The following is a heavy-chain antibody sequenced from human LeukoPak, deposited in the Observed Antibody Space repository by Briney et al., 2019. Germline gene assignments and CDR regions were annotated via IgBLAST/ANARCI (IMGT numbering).Heavy chain of an antibody. CDR2: INPNSGGT. CDR3: ARGLSIAAYRRDY. Sequence: ASVKVSCKASGYTFTGYYMHWVRQAPGQGLEWMGWINPNSGGTNYAQKFQGRVTMTRDTSISTAYMELSRLRSDDTAVYYCARGLSIAAYRRDYWGQGTLVTVSP. V-gene: IGHV1-2*02. CDR1: GYTFTGYY. J-gene: IGHJ4*02. D-gene: IGHD6-6*01.